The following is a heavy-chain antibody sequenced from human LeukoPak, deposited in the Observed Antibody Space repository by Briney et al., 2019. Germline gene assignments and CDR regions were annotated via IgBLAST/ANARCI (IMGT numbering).Heavy chain of an antibody. Sequence: PGGVLRLSCATSGFTFSSYAMHRVRQGPGQGPGGGAVILYDGSNKYYADSGKGRFTISRDNSKNTLYLQMNSLRAEDTAVYYCARDKGYYGDYGDWFDPWGQGTLVTVSS. CDR2: ILYDGSNK. V-gene: IGHV3-30-3*01. D-gene: IGHD4-17*01. CDR3: ARDKGYYGDYGDWFDP. J-gene: IGHJ5*02. CDR1: GFTFSSYA.